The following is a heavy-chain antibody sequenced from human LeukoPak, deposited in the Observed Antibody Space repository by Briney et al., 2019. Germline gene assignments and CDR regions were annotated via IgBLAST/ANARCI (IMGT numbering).Heavy chain of an antibody. CDR1: GGSISSYY. Sequence: SETLSLTCTVSGGSISSYYWSWIRQPPGKGLEWIGYIYYSGSTKYNPSLKRRVTISADTSKNQFSLKLSSVTAADTAVYYCARDGDSSGPYYYFDYWGQGTLVTVSS. V-gene: IGHV4-59*01. J-gene: IGHJ4*02. CDR3: ARDGDSSGPYYYFDY. CDR2: IYYSGST. D-gene: IGHD3-22*01.